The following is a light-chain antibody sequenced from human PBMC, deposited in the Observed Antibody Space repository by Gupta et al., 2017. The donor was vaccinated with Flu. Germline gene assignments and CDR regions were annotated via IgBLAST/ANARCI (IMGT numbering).Light chain of an antibody. Sequence: CKSSQSVLYSSNNKNYLAWYQQKPGQPPKLLIYCASTRESGVPDRFSGSGSGTDFILTISSLQAEDVAVYYCQQYYSTPLTFGQGTKVEIK. CDR3: QQYYSTPLT. V-gene: IGKV4-1*01. J-gene: IGKJ1*01. CDR1: QSVLYSSNNKNY. CDR2: CAS.